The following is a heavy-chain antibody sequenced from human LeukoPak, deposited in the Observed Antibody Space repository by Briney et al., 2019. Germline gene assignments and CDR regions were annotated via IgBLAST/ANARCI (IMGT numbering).Heavy chain of an antibody. V-gene: IGHV3-23*01. CDR1: GFPFNSYV. CDR3: AKGYYDYIWGSYRSDAFDI. D-gene: IGHD3-16*02. Sequence: GGPLRLSCAASGFPFNSYVMTWVRQAPGKGLEWVSVISGSGGLTYHADSVKGRFTVSRDNSKSTLYLQMNSLRAEDTAVYSCAKGYYDYIWGSYRSDAFDIWGQGTMVTVSS. CDR2: ISGSGGLT. J-gene: IGHJ3*02.